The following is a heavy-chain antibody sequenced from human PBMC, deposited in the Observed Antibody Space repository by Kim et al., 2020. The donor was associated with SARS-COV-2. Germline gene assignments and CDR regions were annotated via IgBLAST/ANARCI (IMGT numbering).Heavy chain of an antibody. CDR3: ARDRAMVRGVMDY. D-gene: IGHD3-10*01. J-gene: IGHJ4*02. CDR1: GGSFSGYY. CDR2: INHSGST. Sequence: SETLSLTCAVYGGSFSGYYWSWIRQPPGKGLEWIGEINHSGSTNYNPSLKSRVTISVDTSKNQFSLKLSSVTAADTAVYYCARDRAMVRGVMDYWGQGTLVTVSS. V-gene: IGHV4-34*01.